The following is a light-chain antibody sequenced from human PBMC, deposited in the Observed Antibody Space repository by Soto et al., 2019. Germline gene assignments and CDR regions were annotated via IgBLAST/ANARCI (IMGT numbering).Light chain of an antibody. V-gene: IGLV1-40*01. CDR3: QSYESSPSGYV. J-gene: IGLJ1*01. Sequence: QPVLTQPPSVSGAPGQRVTISCTGSSSNIGAGYDVHWYQQLPGTAPKLLIYGDTNRPSGVPDRFSGSKSATSASLAITGLQAEYEADYYCQSYESSPSGYVFGTGTKVTVL. CDR1: SSNIGAGYD. CDR2: GDT.